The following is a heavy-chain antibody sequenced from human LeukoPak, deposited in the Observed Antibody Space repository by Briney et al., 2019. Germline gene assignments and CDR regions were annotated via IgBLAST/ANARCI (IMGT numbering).Heavy chain of an antibody. CDR3: AKDRSTMVRGRPDY. CDR2: INGSGGST. Sequence: GGSLRLSCAASGFTFSDHYMSWIRQAPGKGLEWVSYINGSGGSTYYADSVKGRFTISRDNSKNTLYLQMNSLRAEDTAVYYCAKDRSTMVRGRPDYWSQGTLVTVSS. D-gene: IGHD3-10*01. J-gene: IGHJ4*02. CDR1: GFTFSDHY. V-gene: IGHV3-23*01.